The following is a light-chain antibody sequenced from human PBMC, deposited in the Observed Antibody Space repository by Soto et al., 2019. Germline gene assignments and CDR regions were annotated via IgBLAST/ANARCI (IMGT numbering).Light chain of an antibody. CDR3: QQYNPWPLT. Sequence: EIVMTQSPATLSVSPGERATLSSRARQSVSSNLAWYQQKPGQAPRLLIYGASTRATGIPARFSGSGSATEFTLTISRLQSEDFAVYYCQQYNPWPLTFGGGTRVEIK. J-gene: IGKJ4*01. CDR1: QSVSSN. V-gene: IGKV3-15*01. CDR2: GAS.